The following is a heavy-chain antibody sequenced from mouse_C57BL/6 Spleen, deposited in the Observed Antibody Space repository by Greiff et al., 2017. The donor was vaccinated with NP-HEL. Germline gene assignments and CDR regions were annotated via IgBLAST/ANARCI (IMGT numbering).Heavy chain of an antibody. CDR3: ARAGSNYLDY. D-gene: IGHD5-1*01. V-gene: IGHV1-50*01. Sequence: QVQLQQPGAELVKPGASVKLSCKASGYTFTSYWMQWVKQRPGQGLEWIGEIDPSDSYTNYNQKFKGKATLTVDTSSSTAYMQLSSLTSEDSAVYYCARAGSNYLDYWGQGTTLTVSS. CDR2: IDPSDSYT. J-gene: IGHJ2*01. CDR1: GYTFTSYW.